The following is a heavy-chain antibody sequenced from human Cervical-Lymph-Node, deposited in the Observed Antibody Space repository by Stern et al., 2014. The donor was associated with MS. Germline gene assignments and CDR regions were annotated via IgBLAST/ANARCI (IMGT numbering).Heavy chain of an antibody. J-gene: IGHJ5*02. V-gene: IGHV3-11*01. CDR1: GFSISDYY. D-gene: IGHD2-8*02. CDR3: ARETSWSFDP. CDR2: ISSTGDTI. Sequence: QVQLVQSGGGLVNPGGSLRLSCASSGFSISDYYMTWIRQAPGRGLEWGSLISSTGDTIRYADSVRGRFAISRDNAKNSVYLQMNNLRAEDTALYYCARETSWSFDPWGQGTLVTVSS.